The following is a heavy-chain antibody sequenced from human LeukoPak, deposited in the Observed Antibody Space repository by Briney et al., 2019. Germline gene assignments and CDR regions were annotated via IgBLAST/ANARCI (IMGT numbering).Heavy chain of an antibody. D-gene: IGHD6-13*01. CDR3: ASRVAAAGNAFVI. J-gene: IGHJ3*02. V-gene: IGHV1-69*05. Sequence: SVKVSCKASGGTFSSYAISWVRQAPGQGLEWMGRIIPIFGTANYAQKFQGGVTITTDESTSTAYMELSSLRSEDTAVYYCASRVAAAGNAFVIWGQGTMVTVSS. CDR2: IIPIFGTA. CDR1: GGTFSSYA.